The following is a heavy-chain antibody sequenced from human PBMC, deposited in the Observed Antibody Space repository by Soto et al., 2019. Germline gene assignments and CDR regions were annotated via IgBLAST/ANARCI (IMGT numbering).Heavy chain of an antibody. V-gene: IGHV4-59*02. J-gene: IGHJ4*02. CDR1: GGSVSSYY. D-gene: IGHD6-13*01. CDR2: IYYSGST. CDR3: ARGIAAAAPFDY. Sequence: QVQLQESGPGLVKPSETLSLTCSVSGGSVSSYYWSWIRQPPGKGLEWIGYIYYSGSTYYNPSLKSRVTISVDTSKNQFSLKLSSVTAADTAVYYCARGIAAAAPFDYWGQGTLVTVSS.